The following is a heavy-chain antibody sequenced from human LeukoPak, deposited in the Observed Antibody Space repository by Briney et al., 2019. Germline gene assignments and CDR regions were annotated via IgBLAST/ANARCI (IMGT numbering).Heavy chain of an antibody. J-gene: IGHJ4*02. Sequence: PGGSLRLSCAAAGFTFSNYWMSWVRQAPGKGLEWVANIKQDGSEKYYVDSVKGRFTISRDNAKNSLYLQMNSLRAEDTAVYYCAREHNLIAVAGMGQWGIFDYWGQGTLVTVSS. CDR1: GFTFSNYW. V-gene: IGHV3-7*01. D-gene: IGHD6-19*01. CDR2: IKQDGSEK. CDR3: AREHNLIAVAGMGQWGIFDY.